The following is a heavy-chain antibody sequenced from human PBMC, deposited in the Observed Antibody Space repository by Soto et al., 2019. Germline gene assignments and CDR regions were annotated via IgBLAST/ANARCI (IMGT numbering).Heavy chain of an antibody. CDR3: ATVGPLFTFGGVIVRNWFDP. J-gene: IGHJ5*02. Sequence: SVKVSCKVSGYTLTELSMHWVRQAPGKGLEWMGGFDPEDGETIYAQKFQGRVTMTEDTSTDTAYMELSSLRSEDTAVYYCATVGPLFTFGGVIVRNWFDPWGQGTLVTVSS. V-gene: IGHV1-24*01. D-gene: IGHD3-16*02. CDR2: FDPEDGET. CDR1: GYTLTELS.